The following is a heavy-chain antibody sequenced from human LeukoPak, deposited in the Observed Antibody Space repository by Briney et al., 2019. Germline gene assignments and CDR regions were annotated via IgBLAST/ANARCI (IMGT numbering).Heavy chain of an antibody. D-gene: IGHD1-20*01. J-gene: IGHJ4*02. CDR3: NTFNWNSPFDY. CDR2: IRSKTSGGTT. Sequence: GGSLRLSCTASGFTFSDAWVTWVRQAPGKGLEWVGRIRSKTSGGTTDYAAPVNGRFTISRDDSKNTIFLRMNSLKTEDTAVYYCNTFNWNSPFDYWGQGTLVTVSS. V-gene: IGHV3-15*01. CDR1: GFTFSDAW.